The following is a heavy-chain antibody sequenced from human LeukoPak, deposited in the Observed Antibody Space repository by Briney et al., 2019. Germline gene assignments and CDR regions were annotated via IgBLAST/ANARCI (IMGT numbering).Heavy chain of an antibody. Sequence: GSLSLSRAASGFPFSDYSMNWVRQAPGKGLEWISYIGIDSGNTNYADSVKGRFTISGDKAKNSLYLQMNSLRVEDTAVYYCARDYKYAFDNWAREPWSPSPQ. J-gene: IGHJ4*02. CDR1: GFPFSDYS. CDR2: IGIDSGNT. D-gene: IGHD5-24*01. V-gene: IGHV3-48*01. CDR3: ARDYKYAFDN.